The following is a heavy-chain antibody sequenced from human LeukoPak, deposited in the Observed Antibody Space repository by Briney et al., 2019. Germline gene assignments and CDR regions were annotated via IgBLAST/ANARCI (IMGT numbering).Heavy chain of an antibody. CDR1: GGSISSYY. D-gene: IGHD3-16*02. CDR2: IYYSGST. J-gene: IGHJ4*02. V-gene: IGHV4-59*01. CDR3: ARARGITFGGVIDY. Sequence: SETLSLTCTVSGGSISSYYWSWIRQPPGKGLEWIGYIYYSGSTNYNPSLKSRVTISVDTSKNQFSLKLSSVTAADTAVYYCARARGITFGGVIDYWGQGTLVTVSS.